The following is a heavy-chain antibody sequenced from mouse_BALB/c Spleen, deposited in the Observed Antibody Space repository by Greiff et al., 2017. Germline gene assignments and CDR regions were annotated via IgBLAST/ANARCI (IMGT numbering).Heavy chain of an antibody. D-gene: IGHD1-1*01. CDR2: INPYYGST. CDR3: ARDYGSSLAWFAY. J-gene: IGHJ3*01. CDR1: GYSFTDYI. Sequence: VQLQQTGPELVKPGASVKISCKASGYSFTDYIMLWVKQSHGKSLEWIGNINPYYGSTSYNLKFKGKATLTVDKSSSTAYMQLNSLTSEDSAVYYCARDYGSSLAWFAYWGQGTLVTVSA. V-gene: IGHV1-39*01.